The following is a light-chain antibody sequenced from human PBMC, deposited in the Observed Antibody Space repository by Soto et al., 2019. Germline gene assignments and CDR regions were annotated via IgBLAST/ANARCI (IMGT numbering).Light chain of an antibody. CDR3: QQFGSSLTWT. J-gene: IGKJ1*01. Sequence: DIVLTQSPGTLSLSPGERATLSCRASQSVSSNYLAWYQQKPGQAPRLLIYGASSRATGIPDRFSGSGSGTAFTLTISRLVPEDSAVYYCQQFGSSLTWTFGQVTKVAIK. V-gene: IGKV3-20*01. CDR1: QSVSSNY. CDR2: GAS.